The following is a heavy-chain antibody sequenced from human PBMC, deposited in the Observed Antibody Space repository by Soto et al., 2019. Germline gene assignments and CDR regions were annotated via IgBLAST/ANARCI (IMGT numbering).Heavy chain of an antibody. J-gene: IGHJ4*02. CDR3: ARVPRYCSGGRCYKFDY. D-gene: IGHD2-15*01. CDR1: GYSFTSYW. Sequence: GESLKISCKGSGYSFTSYWIGWVRQMPGKGLEWVGIIYSGDSDTRYSPSFQGQVTISVDKSISIAYLQWSSLKASDTAMYYCARVPRYCSGGRCYKFDYWGQGTLVTVSS. CDR2: IYSGDSDT. V-gene: IGHV5-51*01.